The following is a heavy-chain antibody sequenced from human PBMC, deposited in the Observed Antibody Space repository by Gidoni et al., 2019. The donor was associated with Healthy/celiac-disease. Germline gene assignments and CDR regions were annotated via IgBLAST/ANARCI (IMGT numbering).Heavy chain of an antibody. J-gene: IGHJ6*02. CDR1: GGSISSVGYY. V-gene: IGHV4-31*03. Sequence: QVQLQESGPGLVKPSQPLSLTCTVSGGSISSVGYYWSWFRQHPGKGLEWSGYIYYSGSTYYNPSLKSRVTISVDTSKNQFSLKLSSVTAADTAVYYCARTRPAYYDFWSGYLPPHVWGQGTTVTVSS. CDR2: IYYSGST. CDR3: ARTRPAYYDFWSGYLPPHV. D-gene: IGHD3-3*01.